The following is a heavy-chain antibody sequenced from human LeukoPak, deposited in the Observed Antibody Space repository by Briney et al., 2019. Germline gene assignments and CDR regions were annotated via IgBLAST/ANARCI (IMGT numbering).Heavy chain of an antibody. CDR3: TQDLRWELQNDN. Sequence: PGGSLRLSCAASGLTFSNAWMTWVRQAPGKGLEWVGRIKSQTDGGTTDYAAPVKGRFTISRDDSKNMLYLQMNSLTTEDTAVYYCTQDLRWELQNDNWGQGTLVTVSS. D-gene: IGHD1-26*01. V-gene: IGHV3-15*01. J-gene: IGHJ4*02. CDR2: IKSQTDGGTT. CDR1: GLTFSNAW.